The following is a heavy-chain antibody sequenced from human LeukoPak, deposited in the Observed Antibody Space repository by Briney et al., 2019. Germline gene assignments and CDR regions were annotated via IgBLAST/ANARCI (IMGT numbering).Heavy chain of an antibody. J-gene: IGHJ4*02. CDR3: ARWGAGATIDY. CDR1: GFVVRSTS. D-gene: IGHD1-26*01. Sequence: GGSLRLSCATSGFVVRSTSLSWVRQAPGKGLEWVAVIWYDGSNQYYADSVKGRFTISRDNSGNTAYLQMNSLRVEDTAVYFCARWGAGATIDYWGQGTLVTVSS. V-gene: IGHV3-33*08. CDR2: IWYDGSNQ.